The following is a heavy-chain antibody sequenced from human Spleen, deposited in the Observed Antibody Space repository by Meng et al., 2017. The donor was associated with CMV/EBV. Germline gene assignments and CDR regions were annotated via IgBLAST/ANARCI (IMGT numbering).Heavy chain of an antibody. V-gene: IGHV4-31*02. Sequence: SGGSISSGGYYWSWIRQHPGKGLEWIGYIYYSVSTHYNPSLKSRVTISVDTSKNQFSLKLSSVTAADTAVYYCARVAFWSGYGYFQHWGQGTLVTVSS. D-gene: IGHD3-3*01. CDR2: IYYSVST. CDR1: GGSISSGGYY. J-gene: IGHJ1*01. CDR3: ARVAFWSGYGYFQH.